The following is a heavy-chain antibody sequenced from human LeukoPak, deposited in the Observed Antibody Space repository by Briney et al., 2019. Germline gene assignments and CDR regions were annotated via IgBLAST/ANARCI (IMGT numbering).Heavy chain of an antibody. CDR2: MNPNSGNT. D-gene: IGHD3-3*01. V-gene: IGHV1-8*02. CDR3: ARGPLEWINWFDP. J-gene: IGHJ5*02. Sequence: ASVKVSCKASGYTFTSYGISWVRQATGQGLEWMGWMNPNSGNTGYAQKFQGRVTMTRNTSISTAYMELSSLRSEDTAVYYCARGPLEWINWFDPWGQGTLVTVSS. CDR1: GYTFTSYG.